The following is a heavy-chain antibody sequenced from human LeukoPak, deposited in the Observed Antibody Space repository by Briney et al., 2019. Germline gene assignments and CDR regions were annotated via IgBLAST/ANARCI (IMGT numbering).Heavy chain of an antibody. CDR3: ARDLAEDYYDSSGGHGSVWFDP. D-gene: IGHD3-22*01. CDR2: MSGSGGST. CDR1: GFTFSSYG. Sequence: GGSLRLSCAASGFTFSSYGMSWVRQAPGKGLEWVSSMSGSGGSTYYADSVKGRFTISRDNAKNSLYLQMNSLRAEDTAVYYCARDLAEDYYDSSGGHGSVWFDPWGQGTLVTVSS. V-gene: IGHV3-21*01. J-gene: IGHJ5*02.